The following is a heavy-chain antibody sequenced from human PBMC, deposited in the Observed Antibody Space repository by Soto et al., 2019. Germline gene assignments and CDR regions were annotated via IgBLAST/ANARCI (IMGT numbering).Heavy chain of an antibody. CDR2: INHSGST. CDR1: GGSFSGYY. V-gene: IGHV4-34*01. D-gene: IGHD3-3*01. Sequence: SETLSLTCAVYGGSFSGYYWSWVRQPPGKGLEWIGEINHSGSTNYNPSLKSRVTISVDTSKNQFSLKLSSVTAADTAVYYCARARKKYYDFWSGYNWFDPWGQGTLVTVSS. CDR3: ARARKKYYDFWSGYNWFDP. J-gene: IGHJ5*02.